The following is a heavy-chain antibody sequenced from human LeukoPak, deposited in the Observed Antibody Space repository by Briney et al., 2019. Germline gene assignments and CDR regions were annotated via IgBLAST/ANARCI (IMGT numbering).Heavy chain of an antibody. D-gene: IGHD1/OR15-1a*01. V-gene: IGHV4-39*07. J-gene: IGHJ4*02. CDR2: IYYSGST. CDR3: ARERTTTDYPYQRYFDY. Sequence: SETLSLTCTVSGGSISSSSYYWGWIRQPPGKGLEWIGSIYYSGSTYYNPSPKSRVTISVDTSKNQFSLKLSSVTAADTAVYYCARERTTTDYPYQRYFDYWGQGTLVTVSS. CDR1: GGSISSSSYY.